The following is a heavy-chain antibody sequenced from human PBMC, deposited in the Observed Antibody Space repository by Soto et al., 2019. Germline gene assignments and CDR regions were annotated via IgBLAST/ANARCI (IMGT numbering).Heavy chain of an antibody. CDR3: AKDKGCRSAFDI. D-gene: IGHD2-8*01. V-gene: IGHV3-23*01. Sequence: EVQLLESGGGLVQPGGSLRLSCAASGFTFSSYALTWVRQAPGKGLEWVSTISSSDGRTYYPDSVKGRFTISRDNSKSTLYLQMNSLRAEDTAVYFCAKDKGCRSAFDIWGQGTMVTVSS. CDR2: ISSSDGRT. CDR1: GFTFSSYA. J-gene: IGHJ3*02.